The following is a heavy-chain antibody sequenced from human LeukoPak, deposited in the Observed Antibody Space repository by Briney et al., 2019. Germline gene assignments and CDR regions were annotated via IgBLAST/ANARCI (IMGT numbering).Heavy chain of an antibody. CDR1: GGSLSSGNYY. V-gene: IGHV4-61*02. Sequence: SETLSLTCTVSGGSLSSGNYYWSWIRQPAGKGLEWIGRIYTSGSTNYNPSLKSRVTISVDTSNNQFSLRLSSVTAADTAVYYCARVGGGAVGLIRSFDYWGQGTLVTVSS. CDR2: IYTSGST. D-gene: IGHD6-13*01. CDR3: ARVGGGAVGLIRSFDY. J-gene: IGHJ4*02.